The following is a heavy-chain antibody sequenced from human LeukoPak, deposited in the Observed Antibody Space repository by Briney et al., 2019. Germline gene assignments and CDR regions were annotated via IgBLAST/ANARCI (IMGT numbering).Heavy chain of an antibody. D-gene: IGHD6-6*01. V-gene: IGHV4-38-2*02. J-gene: IGHJ4*02. CDR1: GYSISSGYY. Sequence: SEALSLTCTVSGYSISSGYYWGWIRQPPGRGLEWIGSIYHSGSTYYNPSLKSRVTISVDTSKNQFSLKLSSVTAADTAVYYCASAYSSLFDYWGQGTLVTVSS. CDR2: IYHSGST. CDR3: ASAYSSLFDY.